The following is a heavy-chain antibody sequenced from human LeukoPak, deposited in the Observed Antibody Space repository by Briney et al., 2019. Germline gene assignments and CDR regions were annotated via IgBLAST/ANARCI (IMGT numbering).Heavy chain of an antibody. D-gene: IGHD2-15*01. CDR2: IIPIFGTA. V-gene: IGHV1-69*06. J-gene: IGHJ5*02. CDR3: ARDLGYCSGGSCYYKRYNWFDP. CDR1: GYTFTSYG. Sequence: ASVKVSCKASGYTFTSYGISWVRQAPGQGLEWMGGIIPIFGTANYAQKFQGRVTITADKSTSTAYMELSSLRSEDTAVYYCARDLGYCSGGSCYYKRYNWFDPWGQGTLVTVSS.